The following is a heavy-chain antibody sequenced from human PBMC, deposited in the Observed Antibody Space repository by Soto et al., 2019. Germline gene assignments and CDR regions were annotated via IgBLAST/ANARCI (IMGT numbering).Heavy chain of an antibody. D-gene: IGHD4-17*01. CDR2: IYPHDSDT. J-gene: IGHJ6*02. CDR3: ARPTDYHYGMQV. Sequence: LVESLNISYNVSGYNFHSYWIAWVRQMPGKGLEWMGFIYPHDSDTRYSPSFRGQVTISADKSINTAYLQWTSLKASDTAIYFCARPTDYHYGMQVWGQGTTVTVSS. CDR1: GYNFHSYW. V-gene: IGHV5-51*01.